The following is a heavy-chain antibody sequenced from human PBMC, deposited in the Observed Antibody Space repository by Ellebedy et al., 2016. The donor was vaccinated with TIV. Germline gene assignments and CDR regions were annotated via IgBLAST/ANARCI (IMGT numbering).Heavy chain of an antibody. CDR3: ATIGDGDYNVHFPS. CDR2: IKGDGSQK. D-gene: IGHD4-17*01. CDR1: GFTFSFYW. Sequence: GGSLRLSCAASGFTFSFYWMTWVRQAPGKGLEWVASIKGDGSQKHYVDSAKGRFTISRDNVKMSLFLQMTSLRAEDTAVYYCATIGDGDYNVHFPSWGLGSLVTVSS. V-gene: IGHV3-7*01. J-gene: IGHJ4*02.